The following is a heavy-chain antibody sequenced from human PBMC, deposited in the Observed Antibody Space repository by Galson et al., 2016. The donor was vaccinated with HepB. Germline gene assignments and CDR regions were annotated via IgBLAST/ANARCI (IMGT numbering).Heavy chain of an antibody. V-gene: IGHV3-48*02. J-gene: IGHJ4*02. CDR2: ISSSSSTI. CDR1: GFTFSRYT. CDR3: ARTLFPSGSYWYFDY. Sequence: SLRLSCAASGFTFSRYTMNWVRQAPGKGLEWVSYISSSSSTIYYADSVKGRFTISRDNAKNSLYLQVNSLRDEDTAVYYCARTLFPSGSYWYFDYWGQGTLVTVSS. D-gene: IGHD1-26*01.